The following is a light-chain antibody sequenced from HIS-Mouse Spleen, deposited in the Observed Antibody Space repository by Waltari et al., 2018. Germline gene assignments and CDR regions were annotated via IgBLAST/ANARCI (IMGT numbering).Light chain of an antibody. CDR3: LLSYSGARV. V-gene: IGLV7-46*01. CDR1: TVAVPSGHY. J-gene: IGLJ2*01. Sequence: QAVVTQEPSLTVSPGGTVTLTCGSRTVAVPSGHYPHWFQQKPGQAPRTLIYDTSNKHSWTPARFTGSLLGGKAALTLSGAQPEDEAEYYCLLSYSGARVFGGGTKLTVL. CDR2: DTS.